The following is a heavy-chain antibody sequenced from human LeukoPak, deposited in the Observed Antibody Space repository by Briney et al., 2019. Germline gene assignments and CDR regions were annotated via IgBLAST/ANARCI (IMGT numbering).Heavy chain of an antibody. CDR1: GFTFSSYA. D-gene: IGHD2-2*01. CDR3: AKAHCSSTSCANGY. Sequence: PGGSLRPSCAASGFTFSSYAMSWVRQAPGKGLEWVSAISGSGGSTYYADSVKGRFTISRDNSKNTLYLQMNSLRAEDTAVYYCAKAHCSSTSCANGYWGQGTLVTVSS. V-gene: IGHV3-23*01. J-gene: IGHJ4*02. CDR2: ISGSGGST.